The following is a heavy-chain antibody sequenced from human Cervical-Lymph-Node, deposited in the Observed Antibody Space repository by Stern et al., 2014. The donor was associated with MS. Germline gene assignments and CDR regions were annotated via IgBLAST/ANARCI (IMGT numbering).Heavy chain of an antibody. CDR2: INPNSGDT. D-gene: IGHD2-2*01. Sequence: VQLVESGAEVKKPGASVKISCQASEYTFTGYYIHWVRQAPGHGLEWMGWINPNSGDTNYAQKFQGWVTMTRDTSIGTAYLELSSLRSNDTAVYYCARSVRLVRSSTNGWLAPWGQGTLVTVSP. J-gene: IGHJ5*02. CDR3: ARSVRLVRSSTNGWLAP. CDR1: EYTFTGYY. V-gene: IGHV1-2*04.